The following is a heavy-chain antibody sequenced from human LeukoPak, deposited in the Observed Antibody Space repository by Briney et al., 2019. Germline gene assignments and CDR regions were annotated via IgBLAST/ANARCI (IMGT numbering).Heavy chain of an antibody. V-gene: IGHV4-4*07. CDR1: GASVSSFS. CDR3: ARHFPHMDYTGWSQGWFDP. D-gene: IGHD6-19*01. Sequence: PSETLSLTCTVSGASVSSFSWSWIRQSAGKELERIGGVYAGGSPSYNPPLKSRLTMSVDTSKNQFSLKVNSVTAADTAVYYCARHFPHMDYTGWSQGWFDPWGQGTLVTVSS. CDR2: VYAGGSP. J-gene: IGHJ5*02.